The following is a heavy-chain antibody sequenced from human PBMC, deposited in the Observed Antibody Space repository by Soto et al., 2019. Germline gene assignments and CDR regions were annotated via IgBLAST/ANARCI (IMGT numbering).Heavy chain of an antibody. V-gene: IGHV4-34*01. CDR3: ARADYDFWSGHFDY. Sequence: SETLSLTCAVYGGSFSGYYWSWIRQPPGKGLEWIGEINHSGSTNYNPSLKSRVTISVDTSKNQFSLKLSSVTAADTAVYYCARADYDFWSGHFDYWGQGTLVTVSS. CDR2: INHSGST. J-gene: IGHJ4*02. CDR1: GGSFSGYY. D-gene: IGHD3-3*01.